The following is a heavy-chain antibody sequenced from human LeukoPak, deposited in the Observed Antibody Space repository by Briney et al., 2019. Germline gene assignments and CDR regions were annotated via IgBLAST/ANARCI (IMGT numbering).Heavy chain of an antibody. CDR2: IYYSGST. Sequence: PSETLSLTCTVSGGSISSGGYYWSWIRQHPGKGLKWIGYIYYSGSTYYNPSLKSRVTISVDTSKNQFSLKLSSVTAADTAVYYCARAKASYYDFWSGYPTSWYFDYWGQGTLVTVSS. J-gene: IGHJ4*02. CDR1: GGSISSGGYY. V-gene: IGHV4-31*03. CDR3: ARAKASYYDFWSGYPTSWYFDY. D-gene: IGHD3-3*01.